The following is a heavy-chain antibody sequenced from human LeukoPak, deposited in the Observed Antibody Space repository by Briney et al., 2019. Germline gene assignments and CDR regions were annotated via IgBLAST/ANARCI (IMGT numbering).Heavy chain of an antibody. V-gene: IGHV4-59*01. Sequence: SSETLSLTCTVSGASISDDYWTWIRQAPGKGLDWIASVYYSGSSNYNPSLKSRLTILVEASKNQISLKLSSVAAADTAVYFCARAASGDRYSGDAKDRYFFDYWGQGTLVTVSS. CDR1: GASISDDY. J-gene: IGHJ4*02. CDR2: VYYSGSS. CDR3: ARAASGDRYSGDAKDRYFFDY. D-gene: IGHD5-12*01.